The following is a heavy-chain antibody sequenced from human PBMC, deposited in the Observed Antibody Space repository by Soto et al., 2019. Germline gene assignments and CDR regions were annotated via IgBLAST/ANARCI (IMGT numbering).Heavy chain of an antibody. D-gene: IGHD1-7*01. J-gene: IGHJ1*01. CDR3: ARESGENWTYEAH. CDR2: ITVNGIT. Sequence: QVQQLESGPGLVKPWDTLSLTCTVSGAYVSDFSWSWIRQPAGKGLEWIGRITVNGITQYTPSFRSRITMSMDTSRNQCSLNLQPATAADTALYYCARESGENWTYEAHWGQGTLVTVSS. V-gene: IGHV4-4*07. CDR1: GAYVSDFS.